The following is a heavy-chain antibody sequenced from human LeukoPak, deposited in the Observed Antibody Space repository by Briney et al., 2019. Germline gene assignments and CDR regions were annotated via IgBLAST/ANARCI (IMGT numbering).Heavy chain of an antibody. D-gene: IGHD5-24*01. J-gene: IGHJ4*02. Sequence: ASVKVSCKPSGYTFTSYDINWVRQATGQGLEWMGWMNPNSGNTGYAQKFQGRVTITRNTSISTAYMELSSLRSEDTAVYYCARGFKMEPFDYWGQGTLVTVSS. CDR3: ARGFKMEPFDY. CDR2: MNPNSGNT. V-gene: IGHV1-8*03. CDR1: GYTFTSYD.